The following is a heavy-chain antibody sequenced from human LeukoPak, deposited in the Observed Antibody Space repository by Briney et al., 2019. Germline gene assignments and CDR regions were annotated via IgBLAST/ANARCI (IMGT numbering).Heavy chain of an antibody. J-gene: IGHJ6*03. CDR3: AREEKRYCSSTSCYRDYYYYYMDV. V-gene: IGHV4-4*07. D-gene: IGHD2-2*01. CDR1: GGSISSYY. CDR2: IYTSGST. Sequence: PSETLSLTCTVSGGSISSYYWSWIRQPAGKGLEWIGRIYTSGSTNYNPSLKSRVTISVDTSKNQFSLKLSSVTAADTAVYYCAREEKRYCSSTSCYRDYYYYYMDVWGKGTTVTVSS.